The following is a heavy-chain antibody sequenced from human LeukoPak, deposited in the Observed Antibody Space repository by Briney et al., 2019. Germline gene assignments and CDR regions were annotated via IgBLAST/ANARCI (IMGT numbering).Heavy chain of an antibody. V-gene: IGHV3-30-3*01. D-gene: IGHD6-19*01. J-gene: IGHJ6*02. CDR3: AGDARETEIAVAGHAIYYYYGMDV. CDR1: GFTFSSYA. CDR2: ISYDGSNK. Sequence: GGSLRLSCAASGFTFSSYAMHWVRQAPGKGLEWVAVISYDGSNKYYADSVKGRFTISRDNSKNTLYLQMNSLRAEDTAVYYCAGDARETEIAVAGHAIYYYYGMDVWGQGTTVTVSS.